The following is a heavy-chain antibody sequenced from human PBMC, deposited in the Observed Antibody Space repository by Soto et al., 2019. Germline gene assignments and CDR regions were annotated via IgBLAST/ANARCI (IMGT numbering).Heavy chain of an antibody. CDR2: IKPDGSER. CDR1: GFSLSRYW. D-gene: IGHD6-19*01. CDR3: ARDWEGSGWPSDF. V-gene: IGHV3-7*01. Sequence: EVQLLESGGGLVQPGGSLRLSCSASGFSLSRYWMSWVRQAPGKGLEWVAIIKPDGSERDYVGSVKGRFTSSRDNAKNSLFLQMDSLRVEDTAVYYCARDWEGSGWPSDFWGQGTLVTVSS. J-gene: IGHJ4*02.